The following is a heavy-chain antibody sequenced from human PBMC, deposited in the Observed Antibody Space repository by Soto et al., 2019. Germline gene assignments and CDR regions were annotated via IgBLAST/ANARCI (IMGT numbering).Heavy chain of an antibody. CDR2: IYPGDSDT. CDR1: GYSFTTYW. Sequence: PGESLKISCWGSGYSFTTYWIGWVRQVPGRGLEWMGIIYPGDSDTRYSPSFQGQVTISADKSISTAYLQWSSLKASDTAMYYCARLQSLVSGVYYYYYYMDVWGKGTTVTVSS. V-gene: IGHV5-51*01. D-gene: IGHD3-3*01. J-gene: IGHJ6*03. CDR3: ARLQSLVSGVYYYYYYMDV.